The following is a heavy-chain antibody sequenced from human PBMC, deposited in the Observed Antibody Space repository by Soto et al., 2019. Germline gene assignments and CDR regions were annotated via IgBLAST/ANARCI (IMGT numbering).Heavy chain of an antibody. CDR1: GGSISSYY. CDR2: IYYSGST. V-gene: IGHV4-59*12. D-gene: IGHD6-19*01. Sequence: PSETLSLTCTVSGGSISSYYWSWIRQPPGKGLEWIGYIYYSGSTNYNPSLKSRVTISVDTSKNQFSLKLSSVTAADTAVYYCARVRSGWYMRYFDYWGQGTLVTVSS. CDR3: ARVRSGWYMRYFDY. J-gene: IGHJ4*02.